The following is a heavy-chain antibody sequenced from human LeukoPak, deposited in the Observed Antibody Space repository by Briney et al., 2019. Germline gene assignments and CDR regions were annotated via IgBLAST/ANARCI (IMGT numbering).Heavy chain of an antibody. CDR1: GFTFSRYW. CDR3: ARDAPAFGFYSSSLGY. V-gene: IGHV3-7*01. Sequence: GGSLRLSCAASGFTFSRYWMSWVRQAPGKGLEYMANIKEDGSEKYYVDSVKGRFTISRDTSKSTLYLQMTSLRAEDTAVYYCARDAPAFGFYSSSLGYWGQGTLVTVSS. D-gene: IGHD6-6*01. J-gene: IGHJ4*02. CDR2: IKEDGSEK.